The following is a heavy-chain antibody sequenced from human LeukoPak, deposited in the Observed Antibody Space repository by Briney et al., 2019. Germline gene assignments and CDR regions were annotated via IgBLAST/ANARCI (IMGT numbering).Heavy chain of an antibody. CDR3: ARLPAYYDFWSGYSHYYYYMDV. D-gene: IGHD3-3*01. V-gene: IGHV3-7*01. J-gene: IGHJ6*03. CDR2: IKQDGSEK. CDR1: GFTFSSYW. Sequence: GGSLRLSCAASGFTFSSYWMSWVRQAQGKGLEWVANIKQDGSEKYYVDSVKGRFTISRDNAKNSLYLQMNSLRAEDTAVYYCARLPAYYDFWSGYSHYYYYMDVWGKGTTVTVSS.